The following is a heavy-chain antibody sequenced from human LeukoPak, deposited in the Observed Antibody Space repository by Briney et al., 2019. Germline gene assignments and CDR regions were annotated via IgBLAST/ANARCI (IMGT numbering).Heavy chain of an antibody. J-gene: IGHJ6*04. CDR3: AELGITMIGGV. CDR2: ISNSGTTI. D-gene: IGHD3-10*02. Sequence: KSGGSLRLSCAASGFTFSDYYMSWIRQAPGKGLEWVSHISNSGTTIYYVDSLKGRFTISRDNAKNSLYLQMNSLRAEDTAVYYCAELGITMIGGVWGKGTTVTISS. V-gene: IGHV3-11*04. CDR1: GFTFSDYY.